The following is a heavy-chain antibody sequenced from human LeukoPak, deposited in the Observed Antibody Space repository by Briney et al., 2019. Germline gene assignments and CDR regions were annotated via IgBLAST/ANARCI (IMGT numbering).Heavy chain of an antibody. V-gene: IGHV3-7*01. CDR3: LVTTRSRGLDY. CDR2: IRQDGSVQ. Sequence: GRSLRPSCAASGFTFASYWMSWVRQAAGRWLEWVAYIRQDGSVQNYVDSVKGRFTITRDNPKNSVYRQMSSLRAEDTAVYYCLVTTRSRGLDYWGQGTLVTVSS. J-gene: IGHJ4*01. CDR1: GFTFASYW. D-gene: IGHD1/OR15-1a*01.